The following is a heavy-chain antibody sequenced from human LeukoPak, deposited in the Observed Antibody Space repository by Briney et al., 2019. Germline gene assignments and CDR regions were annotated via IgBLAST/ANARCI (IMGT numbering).Heavy chain of an antibody. V-gene: IGHV4-38-2*02. CDR2: IYHRGST. D-gene: IGHD6-6*01. J-gene: IGHJ5*02. CDR1: GYSISSGYY. CDR3: ARRKAARSFGWFDP. Sequence: SETLSLTCTVSGYSISSGYYWGWIRQPPGKGLEWIGSIYHRGSTYYNSSLKSRVTISLDTSKNQFSLKLSSVTAADTAVYYCARRKAARSFGWFDPWGQGTLVTVSS.